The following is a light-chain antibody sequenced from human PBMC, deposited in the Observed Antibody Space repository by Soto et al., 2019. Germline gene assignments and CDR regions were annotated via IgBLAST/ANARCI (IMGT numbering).Light chain of an antibody. CDR3: IQATQFPGT. Sequence: IVLTQTPLYSTVTLGQPVSISCRSSESLVDTDGNTYLSWLHQRPGQPPRLLLYKISNRLSGVPDRFSGRGAVTDFTLRISRVEADDVGLYFCIQATQFPGTFGQGTKVDIK. CDR2: KIS. J-gene: IGKJ1*01. CDR1: ESLVDTDGNTY. V-gene: IGKV2-24*01.